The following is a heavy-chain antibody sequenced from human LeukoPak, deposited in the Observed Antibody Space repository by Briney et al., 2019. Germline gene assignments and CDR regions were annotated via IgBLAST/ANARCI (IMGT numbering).Heavy chain of an antibody. Sequence: SETLSLTCAVYGGSFSGYYWSWIRQPPGKGLEWIGEINQSGSTNYNPSLKSRATISVDTSKNQFSLKLSSVTAADTAVYYCAKPGHSSGWSYYFDYWGQGTLVTVSS. J-gene: IGHJ4*02. D-gene: IGHD6-19*01. V-gene: IGHV4-34*01. CDR1: GGSFSGYY. CDR2: INQSGST. CDR3: AKPGHSSGWSYYFDY.